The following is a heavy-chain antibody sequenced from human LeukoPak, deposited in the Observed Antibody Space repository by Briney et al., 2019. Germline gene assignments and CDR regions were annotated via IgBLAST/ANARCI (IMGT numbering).Heavy chain of an antibody. D-gene: IGHD2-2*01. CDR1: GYTFTGYY. CDR2: INPNSGGT. CDR3: AREGYCSSTSCYRVQHWGRMDV. J-gene: IGHJ6*03. V-gene: IGHV1-2*02. Sequence: ASVKVSCKASGYTFTGYYMHWVRQAPGQGLEWMGWINPNSGGTNYAQKFQGRVTMTRDTSISTAYMELSSVTAADTAVYYCAREGYCSSTSCYRVQHWGRMDVWGKGTTVTVSS.